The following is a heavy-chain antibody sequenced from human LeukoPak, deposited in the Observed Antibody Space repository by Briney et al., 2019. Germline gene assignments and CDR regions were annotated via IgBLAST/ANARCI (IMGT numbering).Heavy chain of an antibody. CDR2: IYHSGST. Sequence: SETLSLTCAVSGGSLSSTNWWSWVRQSPGKGLEWIGEIYHSGSTNYKPSLRSRVTISVDKSENQFSLNLSSVTAADTAVYYCVANGWYALDIWGQGTMVTVSS. CDR1: GGSLSSTNW. J-gene: IGHJ3*02. D-gene: IGHD6-19*01. CDR3: VANGWYALDI. V-gene: IGHV4-4*02.